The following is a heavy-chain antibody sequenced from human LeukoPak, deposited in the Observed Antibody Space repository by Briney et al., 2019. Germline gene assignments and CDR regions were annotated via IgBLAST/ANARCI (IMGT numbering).Heavy chain of an antibody. D-gene: IGHD3-16*01. CDR1: GFTFSNAW. V-gene: IGHV3-15*01. J-gene: IGHJ4*02. CDR3: TTGDYLGDFDY. CDR2: IKSKTDGGTT. Sequence: PGGSLRLSCAASGFTFSNAWVSWVRQAPGKGLEWVGRIKSKTDGGTTDYAAPVKGRFTISRDDSKNTLYLQMNSLKTEDTAVYYCTTGDYLGDFDYWGQGTLVTVSS.